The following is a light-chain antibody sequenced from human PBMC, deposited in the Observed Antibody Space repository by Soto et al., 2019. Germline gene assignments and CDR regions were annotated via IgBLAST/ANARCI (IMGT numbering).Light chain of an antibody. J-gene: IGLJ2*01. CDR1: SGHSSYA. V-gene: IGLV4-69*01. Sequence: QSVLTQSPSASASLGASVKLTCTLSSGHSSYAIAWHQQQPEKGPRYLMKLNSDGSHSKGDGLPDRFSGSSSGAERYLTISSLQSEDEADYYCQTWGTGIHVVFGGGTQLTVL. CDR3: QTWGTGIHVV. CDR2: LNSDGSH.